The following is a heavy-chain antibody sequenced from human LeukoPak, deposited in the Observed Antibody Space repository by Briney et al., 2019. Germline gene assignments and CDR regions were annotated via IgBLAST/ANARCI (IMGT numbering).Heavy chain of an antibody. CDR1: GFTFSSYS. Sequence: AGGSLSLSCAASGFTFSSYSMNWVRQAPGKGLEWVSSISSSSSYIYYADSVKGRFTISRDNAKNSLYLQMNSLRAEDTAVYYCARLVGATTDDAFDIWGQGTMVTVSS. CDR2: ISSSSSYI. J-gene: IGHJ3*02. D-gene: IGHD1-26*01. V-gene: IGHV3-21*01. CDR3: ARLVGATTDDAFDI.